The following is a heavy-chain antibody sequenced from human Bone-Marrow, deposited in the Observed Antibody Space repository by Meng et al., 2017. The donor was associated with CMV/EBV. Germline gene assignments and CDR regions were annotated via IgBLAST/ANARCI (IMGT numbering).Heavy chain of an antibody. D-gene: IGHD6-13*01. V-gene: IGHV3-21*04. CDR1: GFTFSSYS. J-gene: IGHJ4*02. CDR2: ISSSSSYI. Sequence: GESLKISCAASGFTFSSYSMNWVRQAPGKGLEWVSSISSSSSYIYYADSVKGRFTISRDNSKNTLYLQMNSLRAEDTAVYYCAKVTQIAAAGVFYFDYWGQGTRVTGSS. CDR3: AKVTQIAAAGVFYFDY.